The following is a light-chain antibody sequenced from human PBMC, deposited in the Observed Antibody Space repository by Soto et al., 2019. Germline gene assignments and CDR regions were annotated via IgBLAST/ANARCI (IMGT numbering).Light chain of an antibody. CDR3: SSYAGSNNVV. V-gene: IGLV2-8*01. CDR2: EVS. J-gene: IGLJ2*01. Sequence: QSALTQPPSASGSPGQSVTISCTGTSSDVGGYNYVSWYQRHPGKAPKLMIYEVSKRPSGVPDRFSGSKSDNTASLTVSGLQAEDEADYYCSSYAGSNNVVFGGGTKLTVL. CDR1: SSDVGGYNY.